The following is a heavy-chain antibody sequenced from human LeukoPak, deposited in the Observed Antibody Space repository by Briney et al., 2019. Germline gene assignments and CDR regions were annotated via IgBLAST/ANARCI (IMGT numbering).Heavy chain of an antibody. CDR3: AKDRDVIQLWSFDS. CDR2: ISGSGDST. Sequence: GGSLRLSCAASGFTFSNYAMRWVRQAPGKGLEWVSGISGSGDSTYYADSVKGRITISRDNSKNTLHLQMSSLRAEDTAVYYCAKDRDVIQLWSFDSWGQGTLVTVSS. D-gene: IGHD5-18*01. CDR1: GFTFSNYA. V-gene: IGHV3-23*01. J-gene: IGHJ4*02.